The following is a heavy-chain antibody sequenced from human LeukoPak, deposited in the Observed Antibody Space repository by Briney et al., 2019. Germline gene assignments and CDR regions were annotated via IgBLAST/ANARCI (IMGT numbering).Heavy chain of an antibody. V-gene: IGHV3-30-3*01. CDR2: ISYDGSNK. Sequence: GGSLRLSCAASGFTFNNYNMKWAHQAPGKGLEWVAVISYDGSNKYYADSVKGRFTISRDNSKNTLYLQMNSLRAEDTAVYYCARADYDILTGRQLYFDYWGQGTLVTVSS. CDR1: GFTFNNYN. CDR3: ARADYDILTGRQLYFDY. J-gene: IGHJ4*02. D-gene: IGHD3-9*01.